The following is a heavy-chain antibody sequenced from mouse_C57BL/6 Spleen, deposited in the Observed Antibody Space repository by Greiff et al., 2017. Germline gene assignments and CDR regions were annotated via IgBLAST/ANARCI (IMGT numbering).Heavy chain of an antibody. J-gene: IGHJ4*01. CDR2: IYPGDGDT. V-gene: IGHV1-82*01. D-gene: IGHD2-4*01. Sequence: QVQLQQSGPELVKPGASVKISCKASGYAFSSSWMNWVKQRPGKGLEWIGRIYPGDGDTNSNGKFKGKATLTADKSSSTAYMQLRSLTSEDSAVYFCARVMITTRAMDYWGQGTSVTVSA. CDR3: ARVMITTRAMDY. CDR1: GYAFSSSW.